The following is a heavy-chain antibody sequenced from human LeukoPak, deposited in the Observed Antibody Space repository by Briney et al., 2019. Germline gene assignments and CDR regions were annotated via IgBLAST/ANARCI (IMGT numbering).Heavy chain of an antibody. CDR1: GFTFDDYA. Sequence: SLRLSCAASGFTFDDYAMHWVRQAPGKGLEWVSGISWNSGSIGYADSVKGRFTISRDNTKNSLYRQMNSLRAEDTALYYCEKDKGAVTTNYFDYGARGTLAPVSS. D-gene: IGHD4-11*01. CDR3: EKDKGAVTTNYFDY. CDR2: ISWNSGSI. J-gene: IGHJ4*02. V-gene: IGHV3-9*01.